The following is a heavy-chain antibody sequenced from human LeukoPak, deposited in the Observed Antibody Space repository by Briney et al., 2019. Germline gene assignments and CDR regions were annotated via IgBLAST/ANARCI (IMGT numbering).Heavy chain of an antibody. Sequence: GGSLRLSCVASGFSFSSYTMSWVRQAPGKGLEWVAKMKEDGSDIHYVDSVEGRFTICRDKAKNSLCLQMSSLRVEDTAVYYCARGGARYLDSWGQGILVTVSS. CDR2: MKEDGSDI. J-gene: IGHJ4*02. CDR1: GFSFSSYT. V-gene: IGHV3-7*01. CDR3: ARGGARYLDS. D-gene: IGHD3-9*01.